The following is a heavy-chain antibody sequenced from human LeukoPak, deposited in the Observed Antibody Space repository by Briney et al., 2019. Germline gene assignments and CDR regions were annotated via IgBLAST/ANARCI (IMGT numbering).Heavy chain of an antibody. CDR1: GFTFSSYA. CDR2: ISSSGGST. CDR3: ATTRGYGGYDS. J-gene: IGHJ4*02. D-gene: IGHD5-12*01. Sequence: PGGSLRLSCAASGFTFSSYAMSWVRQAPGKGLEWVSDISSSGGSTYYADSVKGRFTISRDSSKNTLYLQMNSLRAEDTAVYYCATTRGYGGYDSWGQGTLVTVSS. V-gene: IGHV3-23*01.